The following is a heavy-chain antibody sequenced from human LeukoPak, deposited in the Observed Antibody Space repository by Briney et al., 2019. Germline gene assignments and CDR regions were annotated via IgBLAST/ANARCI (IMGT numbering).Heavy chain of an antibody. CDR2: INSDGSST. Sequence: PGGSLRLSCAASGFTFSSYWMHWVRQAPGKGLVWVSRINSDGSSTSYADSVKGRFTISRDNAKNSLYLQMNSLRAEDTAVYYCARDRSAYCSGGSCYHDYWGQGTLVTVSS. J-gene: IGHJ4*02. CDR1: GFTFSSYW. V-gene: IGHV3-74*01. CDR3: ARDRSAYCSGGSCYHDY. D-gene: IGHD2-15*01.